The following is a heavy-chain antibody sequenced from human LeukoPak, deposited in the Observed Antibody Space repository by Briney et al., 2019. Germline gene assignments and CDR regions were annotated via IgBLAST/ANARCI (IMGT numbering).Heavy chain of an antibody. J-gene: IGHJ5*02. CDR2: INPNSGGT. CDR3: ARAYCSSTSCPVWFDP. Sequence: GASVKVSCKAPGYTFTGYYMHWVRQAPGQGLEWMGWINPNSGGTNYAQKFQGRVTMTRDTSISTAYMELSRLRSDDTAVYYCARAYCSSTSCPVWFDPWGQGTLVTVSS. V-gene: IGHV1-2*02. D-gene: IGHD2-2*01. CDR1: GYTFTGYY.